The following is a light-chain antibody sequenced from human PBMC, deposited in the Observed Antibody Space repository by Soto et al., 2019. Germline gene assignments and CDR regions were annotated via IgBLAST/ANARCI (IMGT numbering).Light chain of an antibody. J-gene: IGLJ1*01. Sequence: QSVLTQPASVSGSPGQSITISCTGTSSDVGAYNRVSWYQQLPGTAPKLLIYDDNKRPSGIPDRFSGSKSGTSATLGITGFQTGDEADYYCGSWDSSLSAYVFGTGTKVTVL. CDR2: DDN. V-gene: IGLV1-51*01. CDR1: SSDVGAYNR. CDR3: GSWDSSLSAYV.